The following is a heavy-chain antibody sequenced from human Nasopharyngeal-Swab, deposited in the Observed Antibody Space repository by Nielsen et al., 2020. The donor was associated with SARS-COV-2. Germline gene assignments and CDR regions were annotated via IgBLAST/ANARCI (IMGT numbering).Heavy chain of an antibody. V-gene: IGHV3-23*01. CDR1: GFTFNSYV. D-gene: IGHD7-27*01. CDR2: ITVSGDAT. Sequence: GGSLRLSCAASGFTFNSYVMIWVRQAPGEGLEWVSYITVSGDATNYAESVKGRFTISRDNSKNLLYLQMNSLRVEDTATYYCALDPNWGLGYWGRGTLVTVPS. J-gene: IGHJ4*02. CDR3: ALDPNWGLGY.